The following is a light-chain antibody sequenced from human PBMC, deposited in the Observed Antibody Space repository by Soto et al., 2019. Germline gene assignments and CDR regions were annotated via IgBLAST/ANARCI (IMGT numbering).Light chain of an antibody. V-gene: IGLV1-44*01. CDR1: SSNIGSNT. CDR2: SND. CDR3: AAWDDSLSSYV. J-gene: IGLJ1*01. Sequence: QSVLAQPRSASGTPGERVTMSCSGSSSNIGSNTVNWYQQLPGTAPKLLIYSNDERPSGVPDRLSGSKSGTSASLAISGLQYEDEADYYCAAWDDSLSSYVFGTGTKVTVL.